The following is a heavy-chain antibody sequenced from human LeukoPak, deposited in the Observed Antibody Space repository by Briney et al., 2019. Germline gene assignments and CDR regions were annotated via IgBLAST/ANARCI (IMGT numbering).Heavy chain of an antibody. J-gene: IGHJ4*02. CDR1: GYTFASYD. V-gene: IGHV1-8*01. Sequence: ASVKVSCKASGYTFASYDINWVRQATGQGLEWMGWMNPNSGNTGYAQKFQGRVTMTRNTSISTAYMELSSLRSEDTAVYYCARGGGYCSSTSCYTAVGAPRILTNWGQGTLVTVSS. CDR3: ARGGGYCSSTSCYTAVGAPRILTN. D-gene: IGHD2-2*02. CDR2: MNPNSGNT.